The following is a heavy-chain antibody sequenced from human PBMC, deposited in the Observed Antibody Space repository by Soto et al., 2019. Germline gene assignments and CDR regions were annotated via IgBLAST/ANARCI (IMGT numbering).Heavy chain of an antibody. V-gene: IGHV3-21*01. J-gene: IGHJ4*02. CDR2: ISSASSET. Sequence: GSLRLSCAASGFTFSSYSMNWVRQVPGKGLEWVASISSASSETWYSDSVKGRFIISRDNAQNSLFLQMNTLRPDDSAIYYCARVAYWGPGTQVTVSS. CDR1: GFTFSSYS. CDR3: ARVAY.